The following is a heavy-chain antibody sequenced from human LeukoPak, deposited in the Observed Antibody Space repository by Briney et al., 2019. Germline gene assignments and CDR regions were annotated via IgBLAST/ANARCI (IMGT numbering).Heavy chain of an antibody. CDR3: ARDMGYCSGGSCHYYYYMDV. Sequence: GGSLRLSCAASGFTFSSYWMTWVRQAPGKGLEWVANIKQDGSEKYYVDSVKGRFTISRDNAKNSLYLQMNSLRAEDTAVYYCARDMGYCSGGSCHYYYYMDVWGKGTTVTVSS. J-gene: IGHJ6*03. CDR1: GFTFSSYW. D-gene: IGHD2-15*01. V-gene: IGHV3-7*01. CDR2: IKQDGSEK.